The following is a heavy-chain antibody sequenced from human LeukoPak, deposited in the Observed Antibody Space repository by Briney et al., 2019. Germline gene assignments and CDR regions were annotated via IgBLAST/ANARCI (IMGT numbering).Heavy chain of an antibody. D-gene: IGHD3-3*01. Sequence: AGGSLRLSCAASGFTFSDYYMSWIRQAPGKGLEWVSYISSSGSTIYYADSVKGRFTISRDNAKNSLHLQMNSLRAEDTAVYYCARDSGVVNYAGVDYWGQGTLVTVSS. CDR1: GFTFSDYY. J-gene: IGHJ4*02. CDR2: ISSSGSTI. V-gene: IGHV3-11*04. CDR3: ARDSGVVNYAGVDY.